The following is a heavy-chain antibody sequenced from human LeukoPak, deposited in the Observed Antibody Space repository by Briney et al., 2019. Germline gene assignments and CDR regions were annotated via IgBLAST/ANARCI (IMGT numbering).Heavy chain of an antibody. V-gene: IGHV1-18*01. CDR2: ISAYNGNT. Sequence: ASVKVSCKASGYTFSSYGISWVRQAPGQGLEWMGWISAYNGNTNYAQKVQGRVTMTTDTSTSTAYMELRSLRSDDTAVYYCARGTWGEYSNLFNFDYWGQGTLVTVSS. D-gene: IGHD4-11*01. CDR3: ARGTWGEYSNLFNFDY. J-gene: IGHJ4*02. CDR1: GYTFSSYG.